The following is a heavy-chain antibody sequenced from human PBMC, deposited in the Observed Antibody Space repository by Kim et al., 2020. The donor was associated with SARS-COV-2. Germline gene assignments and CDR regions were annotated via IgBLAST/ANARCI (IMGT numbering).Heavy chain of an antibody. V-gene: IGHV3-30*05. CDR3: AREKDYYDSSGYDY. D-gene: IGHD3-22*01. J-gene: IGHJ4*02. Sequence: ADTMKRRFTISRDSSKNTLYLQRTSLRAECTAVYYCAREKDYYDSSGYDYWGQGTLVTVSS.